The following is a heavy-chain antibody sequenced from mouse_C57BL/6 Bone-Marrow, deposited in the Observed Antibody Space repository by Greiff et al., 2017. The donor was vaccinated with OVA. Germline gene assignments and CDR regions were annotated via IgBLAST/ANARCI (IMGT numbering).Heavy chain of an antibody. J-gene: IGHJ3*01. CDR3: ARKLRWFAY. Sequence: VQRVESGAELARPGASVKLSCKASGYTFTSYGISWVKQRTGQGLEWIGEIYPRSSNTYYNEKFKGKATLTADKSSSTAYMELRSLTSEDSAVYFCARKLRWFAYWGQGTLVTVSA. V-gene: IGHV1-81*01. CDR1: GYTFTSYG. CDR2: IYPRSSNT. D-gene: IGHD1-1*01.